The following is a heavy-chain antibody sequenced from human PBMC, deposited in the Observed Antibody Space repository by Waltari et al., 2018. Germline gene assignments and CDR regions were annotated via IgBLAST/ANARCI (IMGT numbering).Heavy chain of an antibody. D-gene: IGHD3-10*01. CDR1: VGSISSGGYY. J-gene: IGHJ6*02. V-gene: IGHV4-31*03. CDR3: ARTPGMGYFGSGPSMDV. Sequence: QVQLLESGPGLVKPSQTLSLTCTVPVGSISSGGYYWSWIRQNPGKGLEWIGYIYYSGSTYYNPSLKSRVTISVDTSKNQFSLKLSSVTAADTAVYYCARTPGMGYFGSGPSMDVWGQGTTVTVSS. CDR2: IYYSGST.